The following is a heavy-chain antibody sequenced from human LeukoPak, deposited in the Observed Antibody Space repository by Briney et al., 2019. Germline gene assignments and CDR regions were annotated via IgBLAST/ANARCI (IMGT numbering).Heavy chain of an antibody. V-gene: IGHV3-30*03. CDR1: GFTFSSYG. Sequence: GGSLRLSCAASGFTFSSYGMHWVRQAPGKGLEWVAVISYDGSNKYYADSVKGRFTISRDNSKNTLYLQMNSLRAEDTAVYYCARGHDFWSGYSDAFDIWGQGTMVTVSS. CDR2: ISYDGSNK. D-gene: IGHD3-3*01. CDR3: ARGHDFWSGYSDAFDI. J-gene: IGHJ3*02.